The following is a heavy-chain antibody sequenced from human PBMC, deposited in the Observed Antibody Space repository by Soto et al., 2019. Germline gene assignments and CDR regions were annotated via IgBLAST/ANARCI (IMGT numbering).Heavy chain of an antibody. V-gene: IGHV3-7*01. D-gene: IGHD1-26*01. CDR3: ARTAPYSGSYYVPLYYFDY. CDR1: GFPFSNFW. CDR2: IKQDGSEK. J-gene: IGHJ4*02. Sequence: PGGSLRLSCAASGFPFSNFWMSWVRQAPGKGLEWVANIKQDGSEKYYVDSVKGRFTISRDNAKHSLYLQMNSLRAEDTAVYYCARTAPYSGSYYVPLYYFDYWGQGTLVTVSS.